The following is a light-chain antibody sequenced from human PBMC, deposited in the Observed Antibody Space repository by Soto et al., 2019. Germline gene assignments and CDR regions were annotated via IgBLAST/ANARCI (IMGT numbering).Light chain of an antibody. V-gene: IGLV2-11*01. Sequence: QSVLIQPASVSGSPGQSITISCTGTSSDVGGYNYVSWYQQSPGKAPKFIIFEVSNRPSGVPDRFSGSKSGNTASLTISGLQAEDEADYYCCSYAGSYTLVFGGGTKLTVL. J-gene: IGLJ2*01. CDR3: CSYAGSYTLV. CDR1: SSDVGGYNY. CDR2: EVS.